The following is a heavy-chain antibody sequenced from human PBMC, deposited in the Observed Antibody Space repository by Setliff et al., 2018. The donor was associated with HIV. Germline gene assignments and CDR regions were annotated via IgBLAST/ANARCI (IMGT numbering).Heavy chain of an antibody. D-gene: IGHD2-2*01. V-gene: IGHV1-69*10. CDR1: GDTFGSYA. J-gene: IGHJ6*02. CDR2: IIPVLGLS. Sequence: SVKVSCKASGDTFGSYAISWVRQAPGQGLEWMGGIIPVLGLSYYAQNFQGRVTITADESTSTAYMELSSLRSDDTAVYCCARGGVCTSTSCGGNYYYGMDVWGQGTTVTVSS. CDR3: ARGGVCTSTSCGGNYYYGMDV.